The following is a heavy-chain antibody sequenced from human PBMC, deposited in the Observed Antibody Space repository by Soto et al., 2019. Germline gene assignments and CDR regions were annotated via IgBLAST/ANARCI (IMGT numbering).Heavy chain of an antibody. D-gene: IGHD1-20*01. CDR1: GFTFSSYG. CDR2: ISYDGSNK. J-gene: IGHJ6*02. Sequence: PGGSLRLSCAASGFTFSSYGMHWVRQAPGKGLEWVAVISYDGSNKYYADSVKGRFTIYRDNSKNTLYLQMNSLRAEDTAVYHCENAEPEKYTWNYDYYYGMDVWGQGTPVT. CDR3: ENAEPEKYTWNYDYYYGMDV. V-gene: IGHV3-30*18.